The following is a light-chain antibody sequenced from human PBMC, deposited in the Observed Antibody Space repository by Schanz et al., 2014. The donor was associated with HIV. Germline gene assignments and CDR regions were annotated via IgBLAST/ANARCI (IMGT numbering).Light chain of an antibody. CDR1: QSVGTN. CDR3: QQSNKWPYT. CDR2: GAS. J-gene: IGKJ2*01. V-gene: IGKV3-15*01. Sequence: ENVLTQSPDTLSLSPGESATLSCRASQSVGTNFAWYQQKLGQPPRLLIYGASTRATGIPARFSGSGSGTEFTLTISSLQSEDFAVYYCQQSNKWPYTFGQGTRLQIK.